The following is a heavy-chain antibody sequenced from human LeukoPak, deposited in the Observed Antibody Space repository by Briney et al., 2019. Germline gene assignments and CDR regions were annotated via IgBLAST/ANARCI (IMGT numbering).Heavy chain of an antibody. CDR2: INELGHT. D-gene: IGHD6-19*01. J-gene: IGHJ4*02. Sequence: GGSLRLSCAASGFTFNHYAMSWVRQAPGEGLEWVSGINELGHTFYADSVEGRFTISRDNSKNTVFLQMNSLSGDDTAEYFCARDHGSQHSGAWYVFDYWGRGTLVTVSS. CDR3: ARDHGSQHSGAWYVFDY. CDR1: GFTFNHYA. V-gene: IGHV3-23*01.